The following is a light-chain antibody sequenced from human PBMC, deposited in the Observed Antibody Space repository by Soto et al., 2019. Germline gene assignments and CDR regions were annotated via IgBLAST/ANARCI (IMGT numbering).Light chain of an antibody. CDR3: QQRSNWPST. Sequence: EIVLTQSPATLSAFPGDRVTLSCSAIQAVNTRFAWYQHQPGQAPRLLIYGASKRATGIPERFSGSGSGTDFTLTISSLEPEDFEVYYCQQRSNWPSTFGQGTKVDIK. CDR1: QAVNTR. CDR2: GAS. V-gene: IGKV3D-11*01. J-gene: IGKJ1*01.